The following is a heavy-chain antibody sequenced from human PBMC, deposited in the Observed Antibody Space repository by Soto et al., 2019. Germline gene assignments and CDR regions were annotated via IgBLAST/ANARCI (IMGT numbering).Heavy chain of an antibody. CDR3: ARYSYDSSGHLRRGYFDY. CDR1: GYTFTNYY. Sequence: ASVKVSCKTFGYTFTNYYLHWVRQAPGQGLEWMGVITPNGGSTRYEQKFQGRVTMTSDTSTSTVYMELSSLRSEDTALYYCARYSYDSSGHLRRGYFDYWGQGTLVTVSS. D-gene: IGHD3-22*01. V-gene: IGHV1-46*01. J-gene: IGHJ4*02. CDR2: ITPNGGST.